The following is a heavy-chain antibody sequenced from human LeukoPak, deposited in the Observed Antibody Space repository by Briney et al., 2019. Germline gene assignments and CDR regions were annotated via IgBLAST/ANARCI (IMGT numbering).Heavy chain of an antibody. CDR3: ARHPSESPLWFDP. V-gene: IGHV4-39*01. J-gene: IGHJ5*02. CDR2: IYYSGST. D-gene: IGHD6-19*01. CDR1: GGSISSSSYY. Sequence: PETLSLTCTVSGGSISSSSYYWGWIRQPPGKGLEWIGSIYYSGSTYNNPSLKSRVTISVDTSKNPFSLKLSSVTAADTAVYYCARHPSESPLWFDPWGQGTVVTVSS.